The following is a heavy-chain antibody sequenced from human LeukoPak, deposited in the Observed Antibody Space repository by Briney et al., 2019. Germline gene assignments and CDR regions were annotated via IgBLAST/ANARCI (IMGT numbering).Heavy chain of an antibody. J-gene: IGHJ4*02. Sequence: GGSLRLSCAASGFTFSSYGMHWVRQAPGKGLEWVSVIYSGGSTDYADSVKGRFTISRDNSKNTLYLQMNSLRAEDTAVYYCARLRGYSGYDYFDYWGQGTLVTVSS. D-gene: IGHD5-12*01. CDR2: IYSGGST. V-gene: IGHV3-NL1*01. CDR3: ARLRGYSGYDYFDY. CDR1: GFTFSSYG.